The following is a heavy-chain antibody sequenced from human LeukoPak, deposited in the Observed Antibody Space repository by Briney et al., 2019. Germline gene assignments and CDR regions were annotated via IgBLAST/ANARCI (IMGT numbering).Heavy chain of an antibody. CDR1: GGTFSSYA. V-gene: IGHV1-69*13. D-gene: IGHD6-13*01. CDR3: ARWRGSSWYPDPSDYYYYYGMDV. CDR2: IIPIFGTA. J-gene: IGHJ6*02. Sequence: ASVTVSCKASGGTFSSYAISWVRQAPGQGLEWMGGIIPIFGTANYAQKFQGRVTITADESTSTAYMELSSLRSEDTAVYYCARWRGSSWYPDPSDYYYYYGMDVWGQGTTVTVSS.